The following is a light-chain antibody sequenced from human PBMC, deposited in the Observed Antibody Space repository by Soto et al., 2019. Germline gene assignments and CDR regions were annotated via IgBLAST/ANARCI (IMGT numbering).Light chain of an antibody. V-gene: IGKV3-20*01. Sequence: ENVLTQSPGTLSLSPGERATLSCRASQSVSRNYLAWYQQKPGQAPRLLIYGASSRATGIPVRFSGSGSGTDFTLTISRLEPEDFAVYYCQQYGGAPYAFGQGTKLEIK. CDR2: GAS. J-gene: IGKJ2*01. CDR3: QQYGGAPYA. CDR1: QSVSRNY.